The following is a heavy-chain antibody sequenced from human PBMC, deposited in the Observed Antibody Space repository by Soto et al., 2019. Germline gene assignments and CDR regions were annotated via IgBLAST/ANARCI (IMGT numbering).Heavy chain of an antibody. V-gene: IGHV4-59*08. D-gene: IGHD3-9*01. Sequence: SETLSLTCTVPGGSIGLYYWSWVRQPPGKGLEWIGYIYSTGSSNYNPSLKSRVTISVDTSRKQFSLKLSSATAADTAVYYCARHVLRYFDWLLGPFDIWGQGTMVTVSS. CDR2: IYSTGSS. J-gene: IGHJ3*02. CDR1: GGSIGLYY. CDR3: ARHVLRYFDWLLGPFDI.